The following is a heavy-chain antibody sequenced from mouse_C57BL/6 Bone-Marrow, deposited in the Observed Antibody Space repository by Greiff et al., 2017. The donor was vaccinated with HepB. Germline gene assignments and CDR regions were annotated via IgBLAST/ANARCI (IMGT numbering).Heavy chain of an antibody. Sequence: VQLQQPGAELVKPGASVKLSCKASGYTFTSYWMHWVKQRPGQGLEWIGMIHPNSGSTNYNEKFKSKATLTVDKSSSTAYMQLSRLTSEDAAVYYCARRRNGSSHFDDWGQGTTLTVSS. CDR2: IHPNSGST. CDR3: ARRRNGSSHFDD. J-gene: IGHJ2*01. CDR1: GYTFTSYW. D-gene: IGHD1-1*01. V-gene: IGHV1-64*01.